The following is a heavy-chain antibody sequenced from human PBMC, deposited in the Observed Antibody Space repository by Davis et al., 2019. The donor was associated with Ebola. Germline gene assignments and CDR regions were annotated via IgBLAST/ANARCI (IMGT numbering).Heavy chain of an antibody. V-gene: IGHV5-51*01. Sequence: TVSCKGSGYSFTSYWIGWVRQMPGKGLEWMGIIYPGDSDTRYSPSFQGQVTISADKSISTAYLQWSSLKASDTAMYYCARGGDIVATHFDYWGQGTLVTVSS. CDR1: GYSFTSYW. CDR3: ARGGDIVATHFDY. D-gene: IGHD5-12*01. J-gene: IGHJ4*02. CDR2: IYPGDSDT.